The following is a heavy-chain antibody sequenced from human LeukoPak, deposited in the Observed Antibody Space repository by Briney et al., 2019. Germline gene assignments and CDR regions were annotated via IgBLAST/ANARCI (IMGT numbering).Heavy chain of an antibody. J-gene: IGHJ5*02. V-gene: IGHV3-53*01. D-gene: IGHD6-19*01. CDR3: ARALTDSSGWWNNWFDP. CDR2: IYSGGST. Sequence: GGSLRLSCAASGFTVSTNYMSWVRQAPGKGLEWVSVIYSGGSTYYADSVKGRFTISRDNSKNTVYPQMNSLRAEDTAVYYCARALTDSSGWWNNWFDPWGQGTLVAVSS. CDR1: GFTVSTNY.